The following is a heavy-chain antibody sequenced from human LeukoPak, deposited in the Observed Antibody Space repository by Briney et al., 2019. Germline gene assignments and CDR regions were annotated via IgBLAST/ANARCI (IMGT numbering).Heavy chain of an antibody. CDR3: ARDISVDSWGYYYYGMDV. V-gene: IGHV1-69*04. CDR2: IIPILGIA. Sequence: SVKVSCKASGGTFSSYAISWVRQAPRQGLEWMGRIIPILGIANYAQKFQGRVTITADKSTSTAYMELSSLRSEDTAVYYCARDISVDSWGYYYYGMDVWGQGTTVTVSS. D-gene: IGHD6-13*01. CDR1: GGTFSSYA. J-gene: IGHJ6*02.